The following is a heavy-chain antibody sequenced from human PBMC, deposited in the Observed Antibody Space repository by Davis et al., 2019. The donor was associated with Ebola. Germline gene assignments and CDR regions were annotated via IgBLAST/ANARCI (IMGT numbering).Heavy chain of an antibody. Sequence: ASVKVSCKASGYTFTAYYIHWVRQAPGQRLEWMGRINPRSGDTNYAQRFQGRVTVTGDTSISTAYMELSRLRSDDTAVYYCARHTDDCSSTSCSLTLDFWGQGTLVTVSS. J-gene: IGHJ4*02. CDR1: GYTFTAYY. D-gene: IGHD2-2*01. CDR3: ARHTDDCSSTSCSLTLDF. CDR2: INPRSGDT. V-gene: IGHV1-2*06.